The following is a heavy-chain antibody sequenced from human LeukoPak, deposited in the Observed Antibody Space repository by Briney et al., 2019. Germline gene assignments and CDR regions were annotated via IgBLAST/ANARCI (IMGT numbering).Heavy chain of an antibody. V-gene: IGHV4-31*03. CDR2: IYYSGST. CDR3: ARSFLEWSENNWFDP. CDR1: GGSISSGGYY. D-gene: IGHD3-3*01. Sequence: SETLSLTCTVSGGSISSGGYYWSWIRQHPGKGLEWIGYIYYSGSTYYNPSLKSRVIISVDTSKNQFSLKLSSVTAADTAVYYCARSFLEWSENNWFDPWGQGTLVTVSS. J-gene: IGHJ5*02.